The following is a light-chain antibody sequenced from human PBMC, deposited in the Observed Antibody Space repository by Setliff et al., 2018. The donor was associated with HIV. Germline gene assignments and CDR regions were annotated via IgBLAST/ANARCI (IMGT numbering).Light chain of an antibody. Sequence: ARTQPRSVSGSPGQSVTISCTGTSSDVGGYNYVSWYQQHPGKAPKLMIYDVSKRPSGVPDRFPGSKSGNTASLTISGLQAEDEADYYCCSYAGSYTYVFGTGTKVTVL. CDR2: DVS. CDR3: CSYAGSYTYV. V-gene: IGLV2-11*01. CDR1: SSDVGGYNY. J-gene: IGLJ1*01.